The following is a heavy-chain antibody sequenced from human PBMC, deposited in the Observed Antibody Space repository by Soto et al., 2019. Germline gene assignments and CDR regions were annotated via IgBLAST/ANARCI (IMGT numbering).Heavy chain of an antibody. J-gene: IGHJ4*02. CDR1: GFSFSDSA. CDR3: LRDIFGVVIFDS. CDR2: ISTHGRNT. D-gene: IGHD3-3*01. V-gene: IGHV3-64D*06. Sequence: LRLSCSASGFSFSDSAMHWARQAPGKRLEYVSAISTHGRNTYYADSVKGRFTISRDNSKNTVHLQMSSLRAEDTAVYYCLRDIFGVVIFDSWGQGTPVTVSS.